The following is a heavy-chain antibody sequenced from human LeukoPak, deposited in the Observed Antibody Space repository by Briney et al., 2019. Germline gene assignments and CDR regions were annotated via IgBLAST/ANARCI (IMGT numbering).Heavy chain of an antibody. J-gene: IGHJ6*03. Sequence: PGGSLRLSCAASGFTFSSYSMNWVRQAPGKGLEWVSSISSSSSYIYYADSVKGRFTISRDNAKNSLYLQMNSLRAEDTAVYYCARDPYSGSYGDSYYYYMDVWGKGTTVTISS. V-gene: IGHV3-21*01. D-gene: IGHD1-26*01. CDR3: ARDPYSGSYGDSYYYYMDV. CDR1: GFTFSSYS. CDR2: ISSSSSYI.